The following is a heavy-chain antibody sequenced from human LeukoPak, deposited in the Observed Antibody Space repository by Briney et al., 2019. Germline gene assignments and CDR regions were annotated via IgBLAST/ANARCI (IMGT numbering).Heavy chain of an antibody. V-gene: IGHV3-7*01. Sequence: GGSLRLSCAASGFPFSNYFVTWVRQAPGKGLEWVAKIKPDGSEKYYVDSVKGRFTISRDNARNSMYLEMNNLRAEDTAVYYCAKEDFWRVDVWGHGTTVTVSS. J-gene: IGHJ6*02. CDR3: AKEDFWRVDV. CDR1: GFPFSNYF. D-gene: IGHD3-3*01. CDR2: IKPDGSEK.